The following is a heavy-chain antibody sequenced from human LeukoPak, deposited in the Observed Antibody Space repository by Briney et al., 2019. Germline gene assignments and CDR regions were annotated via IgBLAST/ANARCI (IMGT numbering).Heavy chain of an antibody. CDR1: GFTFSSYG. Sequence: PGGSLRLSCAASGFTFSSYGMHWVRQAPGKGLEWVAVISYDGSNKYYADSVKGRFTISRDNSKNTLYLQMNSLRAEDTAVYYCAKDSWVDGYNYLDYWGQGTLVTVSS. V-gene: IGHV3-30*18. J-gene: IGHJ4*02. CDR2: ISYDGSNK. CDR3: AKDSWVDGYNYLDY. D-gene: IGHD5-24*01.